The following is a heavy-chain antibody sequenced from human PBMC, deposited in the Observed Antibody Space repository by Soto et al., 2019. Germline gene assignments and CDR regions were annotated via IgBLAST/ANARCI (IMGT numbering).Heavy chain of an antibody. D-gene: IGHD2-15*01. J-gene: IGHJ4*02. CDR3: AREDGGGGRRHDF. CDR1: GYTFAMHY. V-gene: IGHV1-46*01. CDR2: ITPSEGST. Sequence: QVPLVQSGAEVKKPGASVRISCKTSGYTFAMHYIHWVRQVPGQGLEWMGMITPSEGSTSYVQKFQGRVTMARDTSATTVFLNMSRLTSHDTAVFYCAREDGGGGRRHDFWGQGTLVTVSS.